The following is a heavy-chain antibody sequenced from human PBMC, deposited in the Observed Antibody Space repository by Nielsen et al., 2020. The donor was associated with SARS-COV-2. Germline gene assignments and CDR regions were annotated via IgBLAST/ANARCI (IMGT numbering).Heavy chain of an antibody. CDR1: GYTFTSYA. Sequence: ASVKVSCKASGYTFTSYAMHWVRQAPGQGLEWMGIINPSDGSTRYAQKFQGRVPMTRDTSTSTVYMEVSSLRSEDTALFYCARGTDTRVVGSTFGYFDFWGQGTLVTVSS. J-gene: IGHJ4*02. D-gene: IGHD1-26*01. CDR2: INPSDGST. V-gene: IGHV1-46*01. CDR3: ARGTDTRVVGSTFGYFDF.